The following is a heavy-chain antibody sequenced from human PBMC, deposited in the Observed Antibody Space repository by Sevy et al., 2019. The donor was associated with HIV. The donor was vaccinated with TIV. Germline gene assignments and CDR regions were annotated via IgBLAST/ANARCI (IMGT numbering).Heavy chain of an antibody. CDR1: GFTFSSYG. CDR2: ISYDGSNK. J-gene: IGHJ5*02. D-gene: IGHD3-10*01. V-gene: IGHV3-30*18. Sequence: GGSLRLSCAASGFTFSSYGMHWVRQAPGKGLEWVAVISYDGSNKYYADSVKGRFTISRDNSKNTLYLQMNSLRAEDTAVYYCAKGGYYGSGSYPNWFDPWGQGTLVTVSS. CDR3: AKGGYYGSGSYPNWFDP.